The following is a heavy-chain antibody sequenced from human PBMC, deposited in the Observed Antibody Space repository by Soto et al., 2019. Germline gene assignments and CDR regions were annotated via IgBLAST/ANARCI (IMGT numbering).Heavy chain of an antibody. D-gene: IGHD3-22*01. V-gene: IGHV1-69*13. CDR1: GGTFSSYA. CDR2: IIPIFATA. J-gene: IGHJ4*02. CDR3: ARVSRVNYYDSSGYSPTPFDY. Sequence: ASVKVSCKASGGTFSSYAISWVRQAPGQGLEWMGGIIPIFATANYAQKFQGRVTITADESTSTAYMELSSLRSEDTAVYYCARVSRVNYYDSSGYSPTPFDYWGQGTLVTVSS.